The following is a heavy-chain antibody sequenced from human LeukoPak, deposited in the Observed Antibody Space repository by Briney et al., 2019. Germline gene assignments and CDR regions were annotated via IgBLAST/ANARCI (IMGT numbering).Heavy chain of an antibody. J-gene: IGHJ5*02. CDR3: ARDAGNSGYGCDL. CDR2: ISSSGVTI. V-gene: IGHV3-48*01. CDR1: GFSFSTYN. D-gene: IGHD5-12*01. Sequence: GGSLRLSCTDSGFSFSTYNINWVRQAPGKGLEWVSYISSSGVTIHYADSVKGRFSISKDNARNSLYLQMNDLRGEDTAIYYCARDAGNSGYGCDLWGQGTLVTVSS.